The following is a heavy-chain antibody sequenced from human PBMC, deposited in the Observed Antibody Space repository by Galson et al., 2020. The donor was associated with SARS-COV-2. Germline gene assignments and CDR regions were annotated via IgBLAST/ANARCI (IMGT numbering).Heavy chain of an antibody. Sequence: GGSLRLSCAASGFTFSSYWMHWVRQAPGKGLVWVSRINSDGSSTSYADSVKGRFTISRDNDKNTLYLQMNSLRAEDTAVYYCARDNYDFWSGYGLYYYYGMDVWGQGTTVTVSS. CDR1: GFTFSSYW. D-gene: IGHD3-3*01. CDR2: INSDGSST. V-gene: IGHV3-74*01. J-gene: IGHJ6*02. CDR3: ARDNYDFWSGYGLYYYYGMDV.